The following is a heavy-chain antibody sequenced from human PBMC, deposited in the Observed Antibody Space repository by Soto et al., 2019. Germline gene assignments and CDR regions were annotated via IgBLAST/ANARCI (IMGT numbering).Heavy chain of an antibody. V-gene: IGHV1-18*04. D-gene: IGHD7-27*01. CDR3: ARGLGTNGLDV. CDR1: GYKFTTYG. J-gene: IGHJ6*02. CDR2: ISTYNGNT. Sequence: QVQLLQSGAEVKKPGASVKVSCKASGYKFTTYGITWVRQAPGQGLEWLGRISTYNGNTDYAQNHQDRVTMTTEPSPRTAYLEVRSLTSDDTAVYFCARGLGTNGLDVWGQGTTVTVSS.